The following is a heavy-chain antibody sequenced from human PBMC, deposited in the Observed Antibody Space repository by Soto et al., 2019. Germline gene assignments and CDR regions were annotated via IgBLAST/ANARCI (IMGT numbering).Heavy chain of an antibody. CDR1: GFSFSSYG. V-gene: IGHV3-33*01. CDR3: ARDRTYFGSGAVGMDV. D-gene: IGHD3-10*01. CDR2: IRYDGSKE. J-gene: IGHJ6*02. Sequence: QMQLAESGGGVVQPGRSLRLSCAASGFSFSSYGMYWVRQVPGKGLEWLANIRYDGSKEYYADFVKGRFTISRDNSKNTLYLQMNSLRAEDTAVYYCARDRTYFGSGAVGMDVWGQGTTVTVSS.